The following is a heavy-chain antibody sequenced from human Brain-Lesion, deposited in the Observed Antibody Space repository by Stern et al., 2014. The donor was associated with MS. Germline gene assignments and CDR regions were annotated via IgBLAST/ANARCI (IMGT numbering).Heavy chain of an antibody. Sequence: VQLEESGGTLVKPGGSLRLSCAASGFIFSDYYMNWIRQAPGQGLERVSYISTTASNIYYADSVKGRFTISRDNTKNSLFLLMSSLRAEDTAVYYCAISSSRYYFDSWGLGTLVTVSS. CDR1: GFIFSDYY. D-gene: IGHD2-2*01. CDR3: AISSSRYYFDS. CDR2: ISTTASNI. J-gene: IGHJ4*02. V-gene: IGHV3-11*01.